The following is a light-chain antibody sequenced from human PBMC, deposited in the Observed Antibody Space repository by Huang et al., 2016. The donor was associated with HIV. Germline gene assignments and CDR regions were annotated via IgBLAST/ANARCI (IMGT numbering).Light chain of an antibody. V-gene: IGKV1-39*01. CDR1: QSISSY. CDR3: QQSYSTPYT. CDR2: AAS. Sequence: DIQMTQSPSSLSASVGDIVTITCRASQSISSYLNWYQQKPGKAPKLLIYAASSFQSGVPSRFSGSGSGTDFTLTISSLQREDFATYYCQQSYSTPYTFGQGTKLEIK. J-gene: IGKJ2*01.